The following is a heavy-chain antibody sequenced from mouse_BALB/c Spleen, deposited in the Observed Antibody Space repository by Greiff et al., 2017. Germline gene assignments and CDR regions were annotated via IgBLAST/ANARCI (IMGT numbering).Heavy chain of an antibody. CDR2: IYPGSGST. CDR3: ARWVYGYYALDY. CDR1: GYNFTSYW. J-gene: IGHJ4*01. V-gene: IGHV1-55*01. D-gene: IGHD1-1*02. Sequence: QVQLQQSGAELVKPGTSVKLSCKASGYNFTSYWINWVKLRPGQGLEWIGDIYPGSGSTNYNEKFKSKATLTVDTSSSTAYMQLSSLASEDSALYYCARWVYGYYALDYGGQGTWVTVSS.